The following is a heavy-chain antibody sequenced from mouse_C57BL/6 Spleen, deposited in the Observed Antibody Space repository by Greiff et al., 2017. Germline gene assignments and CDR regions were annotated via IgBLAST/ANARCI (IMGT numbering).Heavy chain of an antibody. CDR1: GYAFSSSW. D-gene: IGHD1-1*01. V-gene: IGHV1-82*01. Sequence: VKLVESGPELVKPGASVKISCKASGYAFSSSWMNWVKQRPGKGLEWIGRISPGDGDTNYNGKFKGKATLTADKSSSPAYMQLSSLTSEDSAVYFCAREGLTTVVAPGFACWGQETLVTVAA. J-gene: IGHJ3*01. CDR2: ISPGDGDT. CDR3: AREGLTTVVAPGFAC.